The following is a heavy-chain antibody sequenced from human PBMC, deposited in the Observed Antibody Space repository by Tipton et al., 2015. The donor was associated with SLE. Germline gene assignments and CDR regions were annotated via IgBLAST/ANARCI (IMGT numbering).Heavy chain of an antibody. V-gene: IGHV4-59*01. CDR2: VYYSGTT. D-gene: IGHD1-26*01. Sequence: TLSLTCTVSGSSITAYYWTWIRQPPGKGLEWIGYVYYSGTTNYNPSLKSRVTISVDTSKNQFSLKLSSVTAADTAVYYCARGYSGSYYYYYYMDVWGQGTTVTVSS. J-gene: IGHJ6*03. CDR3: ARGYSGSYYYYYYMDV. CDR1: GSSITAYY.